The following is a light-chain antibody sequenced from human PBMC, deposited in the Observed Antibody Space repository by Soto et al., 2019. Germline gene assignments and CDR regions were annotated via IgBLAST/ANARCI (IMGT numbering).Light chain of an antibody. CDR2: AAS. J-gene: IGKJ4*01. V-gene: IGKV1-39*01. CDR1: QSISNY. Sequence: SQITQSPSSLAASVLDIVAIACRASQSISNYLNWYQQKPGKAPKLLIYAASSLQSGVPSRFSGSGSGTDFTLTISSLQPEDFATYYCQQSYSTLLTFGGGTKVDIK. CDR3: QQSYSTLLT.